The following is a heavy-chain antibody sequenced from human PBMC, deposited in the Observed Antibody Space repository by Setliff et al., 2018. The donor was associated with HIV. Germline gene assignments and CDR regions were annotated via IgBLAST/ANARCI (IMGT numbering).Heavy chain of an antibody. V-gene: IGHV4-4*08. CDR3: ARALAVTHWGYFDY. CDR2: IYFTGST. D-gene: IGHD7-27*01. Sequence: PSETLSLTCTVSGGSISTYYWSWIRQPPGKGLEWIGSIYFTGSTYYDESLKSRVTISLDTSKNQFSLKLKSVTATDTAVYYCARALAVTHWGYFDYWGQGTLVTVSS. J-gene: IGHJ4*02. CDR1: GGSISTYY.